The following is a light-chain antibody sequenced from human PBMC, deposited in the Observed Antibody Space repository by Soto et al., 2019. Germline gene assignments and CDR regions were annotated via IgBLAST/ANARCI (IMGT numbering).Light chain of an antibody. Sequence: QSVLTQPASVSGSPGQSITISCTGTSSDIVAYNFVSWYQQHPGKAPKLMIYDVNIRPSGVSNRFSGSKSGNTASLTISGLQAEDEADYYCTSLTTSTTMIFGGGTKVTVL. CDR2: DVN. J-gene: IGLJ2*01. CDR1: SSDIVAYNF. CDR3: TSLTTSTTMI. V-gene: IGLV2-14*03.